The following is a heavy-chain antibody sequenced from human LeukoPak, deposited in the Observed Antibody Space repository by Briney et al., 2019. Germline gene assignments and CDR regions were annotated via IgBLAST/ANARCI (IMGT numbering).Heavy chain of an antibody. Sequence: GASVKVSCKASGYTFTGYYMHWVRQAPGQGLEWMGWINPNSGGTNYAQKFQGRVTMTRDTSISTAYMELSRLRSDDTAVYYCARLSVPGYYYYMDVWGKGTTVTVSS. J-gene: IGHJ6*03. CDR3: ARLSVPGYYYYMDV. V-gene: IGHV1-2*02. D-gene: IGHD5/OR15-5a*01. CDR1: GYTFTGYY. CDR2: INPNSGGT.